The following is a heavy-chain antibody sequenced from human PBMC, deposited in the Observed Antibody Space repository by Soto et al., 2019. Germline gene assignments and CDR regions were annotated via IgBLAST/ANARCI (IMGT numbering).Heavy chain of an antibody. CDR3: AHSANTQYYYGSGSYYNDAFDI. D-gene: IGHD3-10*01. CDR2: IYWDDDK. Sequence: QITLKESGPPLVKPTQTLTLTCTFSGFSLSTSGVGVGWIRQPPGKALEWLALIYWDDDKRYSPSLKSRLTITKDTSKNQVVLTMTNMDPVDTATYYCAHSANTQYYYGSGSYYNDAFDIWGQGTMVTVSS. CDR1: GFSLSTSGVG. V-gene: IGHV2-5*02. J-gene: IGHJ3*02.